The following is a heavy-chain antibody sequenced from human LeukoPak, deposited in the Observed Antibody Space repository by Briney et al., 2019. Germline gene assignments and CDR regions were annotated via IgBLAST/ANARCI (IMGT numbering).Heavy chain of an antibody. D-gene: IGHD5-12*01. J-gene: IGHJ4*02. CDR1: GGSIGSGYY. V-gene: IGHV4-39*01. CDR2: IHYGGTT. Sequence: PSETLSLTCTVSGGSIGSGYYWAWIRQPPGKGLEWIGSIHYGGTTHYNPSLQSRVTISADTSKNQFALGLRSVTAADTAVYYCARSGGYSGYDADYWGQGTLVTVSS. CDR3: ARSGGYSGYDADY.